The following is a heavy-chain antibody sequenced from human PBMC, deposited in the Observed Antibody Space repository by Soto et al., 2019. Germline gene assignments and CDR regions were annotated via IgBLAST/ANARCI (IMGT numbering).Heavy chain of an antibody. D-gene: IGHD6-19*01. Sequence: QITLKESGPTLVKPTQTLTLTCTFSGFSLSSTRMAVGWIRQPPGKALEWLALIYLDDDKRYSPFLKSRLTLPKDTSKNQVVLTMSNMDPVDTARYYCAHIVVAGLGYYFDYWGQGTLVTVSS. CDR2: IYLDDDK. CDR1: GFSLSSTRMA. V-gene: IGHV2-5*02. J-gene: IGHJ4*02. CDR3: AHIVVAGLGYYFDY.